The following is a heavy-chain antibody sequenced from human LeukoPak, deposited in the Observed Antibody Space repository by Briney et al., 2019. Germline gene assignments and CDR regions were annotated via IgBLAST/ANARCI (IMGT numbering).Heavy chain of an antibody. D-gene: IGHD3-22*01. Sequence: GGSLRLSCAASGFTFSNAWMSWVRQAPVKGLEWVGRIKSKTDGGTTDYAAPVKGRFTISRDDSKNTLYLQMNSLKTEDTAVYYCTTILRNYYDSSGYYLAPSHYGMDVWGQGTTVTVSS. V-gene: IGHV3-15*01. CDR2: IKSKTDGGTT. CDR1: GFTFSNAW. J-gene: IGHJ6*02. CDR3: TTILRNYYDSSGYYLAPSHYGMDV.